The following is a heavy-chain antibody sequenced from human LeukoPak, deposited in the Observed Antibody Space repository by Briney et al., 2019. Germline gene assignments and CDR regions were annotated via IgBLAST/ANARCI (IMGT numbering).Heavy chain of an antibody. CDR3: ARRYCSSTSCDGEDY. CDR1: GGSISSYY. V-gene: IGHV4-59*12. D-gene: IGHD2-2*01. J-gene: IGHJ4*02. CDR2: IYYSGST. Sequence: SETLSLTCTVSGGSISSYYWSWIRQPPGKGLEWIGYIYYSGSTSYNPSLKSRVTISVDTSKNQFSLKLSSVTAADTAVYYCARRYCSSTSCDGEDYWGQGTLVTVSS.